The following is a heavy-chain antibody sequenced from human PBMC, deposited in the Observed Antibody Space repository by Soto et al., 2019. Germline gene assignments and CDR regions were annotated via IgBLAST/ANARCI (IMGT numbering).Heavy chain of an antibody. CDR1: WYTLTRFY. J-gene: IGHJ4*02. D-gene: IGHD6-19*01. CDR3: ARDPVAGTYFDY. CDR2: INAYNGNT. V-gene: IGHV1-18*04. Sequence: GGSVEVSCKASWYTLTRFYMHWGGQAPGQGLEWMGWINAYNGNTNYAQKLQGRVTMTTDTSTSTAYMELRSLRSDDTAVYYCARDPVAGTYFDYWGQGTLVTV.